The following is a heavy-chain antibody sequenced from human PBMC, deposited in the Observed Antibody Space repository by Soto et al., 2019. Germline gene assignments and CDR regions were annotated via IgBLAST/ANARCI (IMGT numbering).Heavy chain of an antibody. V-gene: IGHV3-43*01. CDR2: ISWDGGSR. CDR1: GFTFDEYA. D-gene: IGHD3-22*01. J-gene: IGHJ4*02. Sequence: DVQLVESGGVVVQPGGSLRLSCAASGFTFDEYAMHWVRQAPGKGLEWVSLISWDGGSRYYADSVKGRFTISRDNGKNSLYLQMSSLTTEYTALYYCARDFDSDYYDSSGYIDYWGRGTLVTVSS. CDR3: ARDFDSDYYDSSGYIDY.